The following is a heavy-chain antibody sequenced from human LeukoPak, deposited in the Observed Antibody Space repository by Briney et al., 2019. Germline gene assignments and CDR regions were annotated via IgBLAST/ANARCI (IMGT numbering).Heavy chain of an antibody. D-gene: IGHD5-12*01. V-gene: IGHV3-7*03. Sequence: GGSLRLSCAVSGFTFSGFWMSWSRQAPGKGLEWVASINSDGSEGYYADAVKGRFTISRDNAKNSLYLQINSLRAEDTAVYYCARVRTMNSGYDLYYWGQGTLVTVSS. CDR2: INSDGSEG. CDR1: GFTFSGFW. CDR3: ARVRTMNSGYDLYY. J-gene: IGHJ4*02.